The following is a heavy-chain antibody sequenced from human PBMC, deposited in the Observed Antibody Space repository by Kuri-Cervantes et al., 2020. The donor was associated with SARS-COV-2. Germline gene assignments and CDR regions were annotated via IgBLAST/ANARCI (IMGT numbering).Heavy chain of an antibody. V-gene: IGHV4-34*01. CDR2: INHSGST. Sequence: SQTLSLTCAVYGGSFSGYYWSWIRQPPGKGLEWIGEINHSGSTNYNPSLKSRVTISVDTSKNQFSLKLSSMTAADTAVYYCASSGQLGFWGQGTLVTVSS. D-gene: IGHD6-13*01. CDR3: ASSGQLGF. CDR1: GGSFSGYY. J-gene: IGHJ4*02.